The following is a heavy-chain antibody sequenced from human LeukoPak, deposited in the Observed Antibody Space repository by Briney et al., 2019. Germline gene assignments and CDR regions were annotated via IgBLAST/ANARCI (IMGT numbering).Heavy chain of an antibody. D-gene: IGHD4-17*01. J-gene: IGHJ6*02. V-gene: IGHV1-8*01. Sequence: GASVKVSCKASGYTFTSYDINWVRQATGQGLEWMGWMNPNSGNTGYAQKFQGRVTMTRNTSISTAYMELSSLRSEDTAVYYCARGLATTVIYYYYGMDVWGQGTTVTVSS. CDR1: GYTFTSYD. CDR2: MNPNSGNT. CDR3: ARGLATTVIYYYYGMDV.